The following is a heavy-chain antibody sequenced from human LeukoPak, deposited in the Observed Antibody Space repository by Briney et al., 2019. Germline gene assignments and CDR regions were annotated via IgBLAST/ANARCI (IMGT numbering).Heavy chain of an antibody. CDR3: ARRAGDYSHPYDY. D-gene: IGHD3-22*01. CDR2: IYSGGNT. Sequence: PGGSLRLSCAASGLTVSSNCMSWVRQAPGKGLEWDSFIYSGGNTYYADSVKGRFTISRDNSKNTVHLQMNSLRAEDTAMYYCARRAGDYSHPYDYWGQGTLVTVSS. J-gene: IGHJ4*02. V-gene: IGHV3-53*01. CDR1: GLTVSSNC.